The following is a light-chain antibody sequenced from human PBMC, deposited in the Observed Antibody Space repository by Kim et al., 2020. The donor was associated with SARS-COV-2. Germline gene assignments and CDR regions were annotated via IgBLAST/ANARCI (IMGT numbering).Light chain of an antibody. V-gene: IGKV3-20*01. CDR1: QSVTSSY. J-gene: IGKJ4*01. CDR2: AAS. CDR3: QQYGDSPLT. Sequence: EIVLTQSPGTLSLSSGERATLSCRASQSVTSSYLAWYQQKPGQAPRLLMYAASSRAIGIPDRFSGSGSGTDFTLTISRLEPEDFAVYYCQQYGDSPLTIGGGTKVDIK.